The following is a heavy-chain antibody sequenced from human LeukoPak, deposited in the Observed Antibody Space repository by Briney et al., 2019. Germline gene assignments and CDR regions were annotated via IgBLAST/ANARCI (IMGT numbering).Heavy chain of an antibody. CDR2: IRSKAYGGTT. D-gene: IGHD3-10*01. CDR3: TRVRGGAGFDY. CDR1: GFTFGDYA. Sequence: GESLRLSCTASGFTFGDYAMSWVRQAPGKGLEWVGFIRSKAYGGTTEYAASVKGRFTISRDDSKSIAYLQMNSLKTEDTAVYYCTRVRGGAGFDYWGQGTLVTVSS. V-gene: IGHV3-49*04. J-gene: IGHJ4*02.